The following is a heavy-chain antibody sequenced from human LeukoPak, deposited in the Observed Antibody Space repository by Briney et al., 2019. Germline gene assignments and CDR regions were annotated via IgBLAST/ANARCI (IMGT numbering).Heavy chain of an antibody. CDR3: ARDGSGSGSYLSWFDP. CDR1: GYTLTSYD. D-gene: IGHD3-10*01. Sequence: ASVTVSCKASGYTLTSYDINWVRQAPGQGLEWMGWMNPNSGNTGYAQKFQGRVTMTRNTSISTAYMELSSLRSEDTAVYYCARDGSGSGSYLSWFDPWGQGTLVTVSS. CDR2: MNPNSGNT. J-gene: IGHJ5*02. V-gene: IGHV1-8*01.